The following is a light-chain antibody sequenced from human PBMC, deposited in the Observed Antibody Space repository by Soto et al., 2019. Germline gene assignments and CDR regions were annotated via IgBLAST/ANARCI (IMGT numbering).Light chain of an antibody. CDR2: EVS. CDR3: SSYAGANSVV. J-gene: IGLJ2*01. CDR1: SSDVGGYNY. Sequence: QSALTQPPSASGSPGQSVPISCTGMSSDVGGYNYVSWYQQHPGKAPKLMIYEVSKRPSGVPDRFSGSKSGNTASLTVSGLQAEDEADYYCSSYAGANSVVFGGGTKLTVL. V-gene: IGLV2-8*01.